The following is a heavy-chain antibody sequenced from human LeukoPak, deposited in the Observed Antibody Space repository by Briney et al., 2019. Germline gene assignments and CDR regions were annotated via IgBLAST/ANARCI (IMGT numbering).Heavy chain of an antibody. CDR2: ISGSGAVT. J-gene: IGHJ6*02. D-gene: IGHD2-2*02. Sequence: PGASLRLSCPASGAAFSGYGMSWARQAPGKGLEWVSVISGSGAVTYYADSVKGRFTISRDNSKNTVYLQMNSLRAEDTAVYYCAKGSPACYNGMDVWGQGTTVTVSS. CDR3: AKGSPACYNGMDV. CDR1: GAAFSGYG. V-gene: IGHV3-23*01.